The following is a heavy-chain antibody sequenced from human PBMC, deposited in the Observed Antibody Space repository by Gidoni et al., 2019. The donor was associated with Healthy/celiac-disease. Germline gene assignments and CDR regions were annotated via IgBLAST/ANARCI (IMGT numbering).Heavy chain of an antibody. D-gene: IGHD6-19*01. CDR2: IYYSGST. Sequence: QLQLQESGPGLVKPSETLSLPCTVSGGSISSSSYYWGWIRQPPGKGLEWIGSIYYSGSTYYNPSLKSRVTISVDTSKNQCSLKLSSVTAADTAVYYCARHLFRMSQWLSFVSARGAFDIWGQGTMVTVSS. CDR3: ARHLFRMSQWLSFVSARGAFDI. CDR1: GGSISSSSYY. V-gene: IGHV4-39*01. J-gene: IGHJ3*02.